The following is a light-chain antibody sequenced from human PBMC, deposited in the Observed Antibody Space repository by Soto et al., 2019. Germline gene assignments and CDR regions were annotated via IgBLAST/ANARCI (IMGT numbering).Light chain of an antibody. Sequence: EVVMTQSPAILSASPGERATLYCRASQSVGINVAWYQQKPGQATGLLIYGASTRATGIPDRFSASGSATEFTLTISSLQSEDFAVYYCQQYNNWPRTFGQGTKVDIK. CDR1: QSVGIN. V-gene: IGKV3-15*01. CDR3: QQYNNWPRT. J-gene: IGKJ1*01. CDR2: GAS.